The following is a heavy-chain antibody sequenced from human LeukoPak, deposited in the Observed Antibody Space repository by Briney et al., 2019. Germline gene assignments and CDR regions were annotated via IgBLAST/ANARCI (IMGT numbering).Heavy chain of an antibody. D-gene: IGHD3-22*01. J-gene: IGHJ4*02. CDR2: IYPRDGST. V-gene: IGHV1-46*01. CDR1: GYSFTSNY. Sequence: ASVKVSCKASGYSFTSNYIHWVRQAPGQGLEWMGMIYPRDGSTSYAQKFQGRVTVTRDTSTSTVYMELSSLRSEDTAVYYCARDDSSGYDYWGQGTLVTVSS. CDR3: ARDDSSGYDY.